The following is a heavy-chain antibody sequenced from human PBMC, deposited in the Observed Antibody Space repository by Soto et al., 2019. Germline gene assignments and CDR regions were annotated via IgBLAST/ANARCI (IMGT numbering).Heavy chain of an antibody. D-gene: IGHD6-13*01. J-gene: IGHJ6*02. Sequence: ASVKVSCKASGYTFTSYDINWVRQATGLGLEWMGWMNPNSGNTGYAQKFQGRVTMTRNTSISTAYMELSSLRSEDTAVYYCARGFLIAAAGTNYYYGMDVWGQGTTVTVSS. CDR3: ARGFLIAAAGTNYYYGMDV. CDR2: MNPNSGNT. V-gene: IGHV1-8*01. CDR1: GYTFTSYD.